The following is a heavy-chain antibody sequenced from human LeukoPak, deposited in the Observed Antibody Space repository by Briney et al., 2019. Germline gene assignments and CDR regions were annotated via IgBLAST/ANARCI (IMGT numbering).Heavy chain of an antibody. CDR1: GFTFNTYT. CDR2: ITASSTAI. V-gene: IGHV3-21*01. Sequence: TGGSLRLSCAASGFTFNTYTMNWVRQAPGKGLEWVSSITASSTAIYSADSVKGRFTISRDNAKNLLYLQMNSLRAEDTGVYYCAKDLSSGSRRAYWGQGTLVTVSS. CDR3: AKDLSSGSRRAY. J-gene: IGHJ4*02. D-gene: IGHD6-19*01.